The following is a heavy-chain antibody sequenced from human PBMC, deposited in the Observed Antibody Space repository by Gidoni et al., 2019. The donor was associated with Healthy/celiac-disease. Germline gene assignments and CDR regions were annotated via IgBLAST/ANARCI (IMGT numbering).Heavy chain of an antibody. CDR1: GGSFSGYY. CDR2: INHSGST. J-gene: IGHJ5*02. Sequence: QVQLQQWGAGLLKPSETLSLTCAVYGGSFSGYYWSWIRQPPGKGLEWIGEINHSGSTNYNPSLKSRVTISVDTSKNQFSLKLSSVTAADTAVYYCARAPAAHGAWFDPWGQGTLVTVSS. CDR3: ARAPAAHGAWFDP. D-gene: IGHD2-2*01. V-gene: IGHV4-34*01.